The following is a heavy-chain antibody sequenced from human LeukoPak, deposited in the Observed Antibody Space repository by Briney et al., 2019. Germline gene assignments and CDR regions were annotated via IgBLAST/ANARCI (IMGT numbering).Heavy chain of an antibody. V-gene: IGHV3-48*01. Sequence: GGSLRLSCAASGFTFSSYSMNWVRQAPGKGLEWVSYISSSSSTIYYADSVKGRFTISRDNAKNSLYLQMNSLRAEDTAVYYCASYPPYYDFWSGYYTLDYWGQGTLVTVSS. J-gene: IGHJ4*02. D-gene: IGHD3-3*01. CDR1: GFTFSSYS. CDR3: ASYPPYYDFWSGYYTLDY. CDR2: ISSSSSTI.